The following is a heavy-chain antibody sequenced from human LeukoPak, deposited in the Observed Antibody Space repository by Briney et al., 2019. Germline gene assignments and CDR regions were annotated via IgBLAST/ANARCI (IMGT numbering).Heavy chain of an antibody. CDR1: GFTFRNYW. J-gene: IGHJ4*02. CDR2: INSGGSHT. D-gene: IGHD1-26*01. CDR3: ARGAKWAYYFDY. Sequence: GGSLRLSCAASGFTFRNYWMHWVRQDPGKGLVWVSAINSGGSHTGYAESVKGRFTISRDDAKDTLYLHMNSLTAEDTAVYYCARGAKWAYYFDYWGQGTLVTVSS. V-gene: IGHV3-74*01.